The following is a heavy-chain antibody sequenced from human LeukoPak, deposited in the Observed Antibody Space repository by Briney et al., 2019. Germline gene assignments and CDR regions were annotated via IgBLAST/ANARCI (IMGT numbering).Heavy chain of an antibody. CDR2: IYTSGST. D-gene: IGHD3-22*01. CDR1: GGSISSSSYY. J-gene: IGHJ4*02. V-gene: IGHV4-61*02. Sequence: SETLSLTCTVSGGSISSSSYYWSWIRQPAGKGLEWIGRIYTSGSTNYNPSLKSRVTMSVDTPKNQFSLKLSSVTAADTAVYYCARTRRGSSGYYFDYWGQGTLVTVSS. CDR3: ARTRRGSSGYYFDY.